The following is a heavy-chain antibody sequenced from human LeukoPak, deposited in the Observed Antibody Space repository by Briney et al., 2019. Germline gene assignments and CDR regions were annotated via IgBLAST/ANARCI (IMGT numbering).Heavy chain of an antibody. V-gene: IGHV1-8*01. CDR2: VNPNSGKT. CDR1: GYTFTSHD. J-gene: IGHJ1*01. Sequence: ASVKVSCKSSGYTFTSHDFNWVRQATGQGLEWMAWVNPNSGKTGYAQKFQGRVTMTWNTSIRTAYMTLSSLRSEDTAVYYCTSHTRAEYFQHWGQGTLVTVPS. CDR3: TSHTRAEYFQH.